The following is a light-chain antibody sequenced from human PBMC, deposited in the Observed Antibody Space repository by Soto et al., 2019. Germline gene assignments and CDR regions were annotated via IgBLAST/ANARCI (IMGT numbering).Light chain of an antibody. CDR2: GES. CDR3: QQYGSSYT. CDR1: QSVSSSY. V-gene: IGKV3-20*01. J-gene: IGKJ2*01. Sequence: EIVLTQSPGTLSLSPGERATLSCRASQSVSSSYLAWYQQKPGQAPRLLIYGESSRATGIPDRCSGSGSGTDFTLTISRLEPEDFAVYYCQQYGSSYTFGQGTKLAIK.